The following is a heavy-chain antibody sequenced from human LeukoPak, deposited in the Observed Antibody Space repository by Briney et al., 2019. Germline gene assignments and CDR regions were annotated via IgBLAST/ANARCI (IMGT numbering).Heavy chain of an antibody. CDR3: AKYKGFGDSYDS. Sequence: GGSLRLSCAASGFTFSGYAMSWVRQAPGKGLEWVSSIGGSGGSTYYADSVKGRSTISRDTSKNTLYLQMNSLRAEDTAVYYCAKYKGFGDSYDSWGQGTLVIVSS. V-gene: IGHV3-23*01. CDR1: GFTFSGYA. D-gene: IGHD3-10*01. CDR2: IGGSGGST. J-gene: IGHJ4*02.